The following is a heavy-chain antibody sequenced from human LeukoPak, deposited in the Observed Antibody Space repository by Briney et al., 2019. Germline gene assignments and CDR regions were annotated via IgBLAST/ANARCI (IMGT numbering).Heavy chain of an antibody. D-gene: IGHD6-13*01. Sequence: ASVKVSCKASGGSFRSNAISWVRQAPGQGLEWMGGIIPIFDTAHYAQKLQGRVTITADESANTVFMELSSLRSGDTAVYYCARGFRSSWSYFDYWGQGTLVTVSS. CDR3: ARGFRSSWSYFDY. CDR2: IIPIFDTA. V-gene: IGHV1-69*13. J-gene: IGHJ4*02. CDR1: GGSFRSNA.